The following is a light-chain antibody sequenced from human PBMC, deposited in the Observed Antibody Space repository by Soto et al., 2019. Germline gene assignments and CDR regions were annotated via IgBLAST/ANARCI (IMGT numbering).Light chain of an antibody. Sequence: EIVLTQSPGTLSLSPGERATLSCRASQTVASSYLAWYQQKPGQAPRLLIYGASRRATGIPDRFSGSGSGTDFTLTISRLEPGDFVQYLCQRYATSPRTFGQGTKVDIK. V-gene: IGKV3-20*01. CDR3: QRYATSPRT. CDR2: GAS. CDR1: QTVASSY. J-gene: IGKJ1*01.